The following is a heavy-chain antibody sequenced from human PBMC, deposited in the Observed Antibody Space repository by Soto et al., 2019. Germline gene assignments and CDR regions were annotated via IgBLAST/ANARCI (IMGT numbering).Heavy chain of an antibody. D-gene: IGHD3-16*02. V-gene: IGHV4-30-4*01. CDR3: ARGSYDYVWGSYRHNWFDP. Sequence: SETRSLTCTVSGGSISSGDYYWSWIRQPPGKGLEWIGYIYYSGSTYYNPSLKSRVTISVDTSKNQFSLKLSSVTAADTAVYYCARGSYDYVWGSYRHNWFDPWGQGTLVTVSS. J-gene: IGHJ5*02. CDR1: GGSISSGDYY. CDR2: IYYSGST.